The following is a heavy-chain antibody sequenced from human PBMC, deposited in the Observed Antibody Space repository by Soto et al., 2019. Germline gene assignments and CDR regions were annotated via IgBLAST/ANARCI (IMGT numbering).Heavy chain of an antibody. J-gene: IGHJ4*02. CDR2: ISWNSGSI. V-gene: IGHV3-9*01. CDR1: GFTFDDYA. D-gene: IGHD6-19*01. CDR3: AKDNSGYSSGWYDY. Sequence: EVQLVESGGGLVQPGRSLRLSCAASGFTFDDYAMHWVRQAPGKGLEWVSGISWNSGSIGYADSVKGRFTISRDNAKNSLYLQMNSLRAEDTALYDCAKDNSGYSSGWYDYWGQGTLVTVSS.